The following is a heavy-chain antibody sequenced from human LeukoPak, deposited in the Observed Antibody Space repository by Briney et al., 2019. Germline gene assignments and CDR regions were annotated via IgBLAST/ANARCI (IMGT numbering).Heavy chain of an antibody. V-gene: IGHV1-2*02. D-gene: IGHD3-10*01. J-gene: IGHJ5*02. CDR3: ARAGITMVRGVYNWFDP. Sequence: ASVKVSCKASGYTFNDYYMQWVRQAPGQGLQWMGWINPNTGATRYAQKIQGRIAMTRDTSISTAYMELSRLRSDDTAVYYCARAGITMVRGVYNWFDPWGQGTLVTVSS. CDR1: GYTFNDYY. CDR2: INPNTGAT.